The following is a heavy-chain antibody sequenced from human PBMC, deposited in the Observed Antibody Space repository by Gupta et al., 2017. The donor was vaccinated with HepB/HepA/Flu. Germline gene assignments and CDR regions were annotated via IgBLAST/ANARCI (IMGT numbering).Heavy chain of an antibody. CDR2: INDDGSNT. CDR1: GFTFSSYW. CDR3: ARDWAPAIDL. J-gene: IGHJ2*01. V-gene: IGHV3-74*01. D-gene: IGHD3-16*01. Sequence: EVQLVESGGGLLQPGGSLILSCASSGFTFSSYWMQWVRQTPGKGLVWVSRINDDGSNTNYADSVKGRFTISRDNAKNTLYLQMNSLRAEDTAVYYCARDWAPAIDLWGRGTLVTVSS.